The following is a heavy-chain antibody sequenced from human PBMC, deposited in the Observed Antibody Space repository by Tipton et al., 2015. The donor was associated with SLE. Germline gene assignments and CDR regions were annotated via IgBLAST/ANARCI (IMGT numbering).Heavy chain of an antibody. V-gene: IGHV4-59*01. Sequence: GLVKPSETLSLTCTVSGGSIGSFYWSWIRQPPGKGLEWIGNIDYTANPNYSPSLKSRVTISIDTSTNHFSLKLRSVTAADTAVYYCARGSTVVAPDSWGQGTLVTVSS. J-gene: IGHJ5*01. CDR1: GGSIGSFY. D-gene: IGHD4-23*01. CDR2: IDYTANP. CDR3: ARGSTVVAPDS.